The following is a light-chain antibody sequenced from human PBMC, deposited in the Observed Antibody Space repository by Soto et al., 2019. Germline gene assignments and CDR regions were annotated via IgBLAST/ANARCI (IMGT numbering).Light chain of an antibody. CDR1: QSISSY. CDR3: PQSYSTLVT. CDR2: AAS. J-gene: IGKJ1*01. V-gene: IGKV1-39*01. Sequence: DIQMTQSPSSLSASVGDRVTITCRASQSISSYLNWYQQKPGKAPKLLIYAASSLQSGVPSRFSGSGSGTDFTLTISSLQPEDFATYYCPQSYSTLVTFGQGTKVEIK.